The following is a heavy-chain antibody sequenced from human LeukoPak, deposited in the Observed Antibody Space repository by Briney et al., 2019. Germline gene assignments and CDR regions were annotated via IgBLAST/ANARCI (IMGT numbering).Heavy chain of an antibody. CDR3: ARGNYLWYSSSWYGDPFDY. CDR1: GGSISSGVYY. CDR2: IYYSGST. V-gene: IGHV4-61*08. J-gene: IGHJ4*02. Sequence: SETLSLTCPVSGGSISSGVYYWSWIRQHPGKGLEWIGYIYYSGSTNYNPSLKSRVTISVDTSKNQFSLKLSSVTAADTAVYYCARGNYLWYSSSWYGDPFDYWGQGTLVTVSS. D-gene: IGHD6-13*01.